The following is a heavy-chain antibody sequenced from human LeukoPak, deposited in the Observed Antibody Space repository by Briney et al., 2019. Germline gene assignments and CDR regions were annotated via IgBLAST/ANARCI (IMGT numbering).Heavy chain of an antibody. J-gene: IGHJ4*02. Sequence: ASVKVSCKASGGTFSSYAVNWVRQAPGRGLEWVGRIIPIFVTPDYAQKFQGRVTITADKSTSTAYMELSSLKSEDTAVYYCARGVAGNVYWGQGTLVTVSS. CDR1: GGTFSSYA. CDR3: ARGVAGNVY. V-gene: IGHV1-69*06. D-gene: IGHD6-19*01. CDR2: IIPIFVTP.